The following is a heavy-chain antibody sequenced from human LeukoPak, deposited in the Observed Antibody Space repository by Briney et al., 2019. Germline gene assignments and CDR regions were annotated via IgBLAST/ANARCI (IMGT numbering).Heavy chain of an antibody. V-gene: IGHV4-31*03. D-gene: IGHD1-1*01. CDR1: GGSISSGGYY. CDR3: ASGSLEFDN. J-gene: IGHJ4*02. Sequence: SETLSLTCTVSGGSISSGGYYWSWIRQHPGKGLEWIGYIYYSGSTYYNPSLKSRVTISVDTSKNQFSLQLNSVTPEDTAVYYCASGSLEFDNWGQGTLVTVSS. CDR2: IYYSGST.